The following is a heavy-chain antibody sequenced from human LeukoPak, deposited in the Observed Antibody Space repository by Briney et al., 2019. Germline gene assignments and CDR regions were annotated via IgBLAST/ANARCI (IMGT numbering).Heavy chain of an antibody. CDR2: ISYDGSNK. CDR1: GFTFSSYA. V-gene: IGHV3-30-3*01. CDR3: ARDLGYCSGGSCYSRDYFDY. D-gene: IGHD2-15*01. Sequence: GRSLRLSCAASGFTFSSYAMHWVRQAPGKELEWVAVISYDGSNKYYADSVKGRFTISRDNSKNTLYLQMNSLRAEDTAVYYCARDLGYCSGGSCYSRDYFDYWGQGTLVTVSS. J-gene: IGHJ4*02.